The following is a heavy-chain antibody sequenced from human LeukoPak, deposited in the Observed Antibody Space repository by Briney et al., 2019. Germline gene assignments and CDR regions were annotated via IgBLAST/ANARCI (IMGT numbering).Heavy chain of an antibody. V-gene: IGHV3-74*01. D-gene: IGHD1-14*01. J-gene: IGHJ4*02. CDR3: ARSNQADDY. CDR1: GFTFSSYW. CDR2: INPGGSSI. Sequence: GGSLRLSYAASGFTFSSYWMHWVRQVPGKGLVWVARINPGGSSITYADSVKGRFTIPRDNAKNTLYLQMDSLRAEDTGVYYCARSNQADDYWGQGTLVTVSS.